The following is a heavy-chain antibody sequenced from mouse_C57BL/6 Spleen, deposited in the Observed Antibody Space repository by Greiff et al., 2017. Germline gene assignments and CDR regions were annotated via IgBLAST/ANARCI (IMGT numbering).Heavy chain of an antibody. D-gene: IGHD1-1*01. CDR2: IYPGDGDT. V-gene: IGHV1-80*01. CDR3: ARGGGSRHYYYAMDY. Sequence: QVHVKQPGAELVKPGASVKISCKASGYAFRSYWMNWVKQRPGKGLEWIGQIYPGDGDTNYNGKFKGKATLTADKSSSTAYTQLSSLNSADSAVYLSARGGGSRHYYYAMDYWGQGTSVTVSS. CDR1: GYAFRSYW. J-gene: IGHJ4*01.